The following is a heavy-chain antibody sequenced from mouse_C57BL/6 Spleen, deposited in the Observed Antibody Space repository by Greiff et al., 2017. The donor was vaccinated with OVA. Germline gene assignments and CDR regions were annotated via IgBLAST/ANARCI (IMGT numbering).Heavy chain of an antibody. V-gene: IGHV1-81*01. D-gene: IGHD1-1*01. CDR1: GYTFTSYG. CDR2: IYPRSGNT. Sequence: VNVVESGAELARPGASVKLSCKASGYTFTSYGISWVKQRTGQGLEWIGEIYPRSGNTYYNEKFKGKATLTADKSSSTAYMELRSLTSEDSAVYFCARATTVVEGFAYWGQGTLVTVSA. J-gene: IGHJ3*01. CDR3: ARATTVVEGFAY.